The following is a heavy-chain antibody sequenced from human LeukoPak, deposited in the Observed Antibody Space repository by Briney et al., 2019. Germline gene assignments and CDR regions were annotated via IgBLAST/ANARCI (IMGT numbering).Heavy chain of an antibody. CDR3: AKTFYYYYGSGSPFDY. V-gene: IGHV3-23*01. Sequence: GGSLRLSCAASGFTFSSYAMSWVRQAPGKGLEWVSAISGSGGSTYYADSVKGRFTISRDNSKNTLYLQMNSLRAEDTAVYYCAKTFYYYYGSGSPFDYWGQGTLVTVSS. D-gene: IGHD3-10*01. CDR2: ISGSGGST. CDR1: GFTFSSYA. J-gene: IGHJ4*02.